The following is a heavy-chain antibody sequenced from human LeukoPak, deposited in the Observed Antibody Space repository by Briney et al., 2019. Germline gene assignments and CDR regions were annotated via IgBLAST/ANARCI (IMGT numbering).Heavy chain of an antibody. CDR2: INHSGST. V-gene: IGHV4-34*01. J-gene: IGHJ2*01. D-gene: IGHD4-23*01. Sequence: SETLSLTCAVYGGSFSGYYWSWIRQPPGKGLEWIGEINHSGSTNYNPSLKSRVTISVDTSKNQFSLNLSSVTAADTAIYYCARSWYGGNWYFDLWGRGTLVTVSS. CDR1: GGSFSGYY. CDR3: ARSWYGGNWYFDL.